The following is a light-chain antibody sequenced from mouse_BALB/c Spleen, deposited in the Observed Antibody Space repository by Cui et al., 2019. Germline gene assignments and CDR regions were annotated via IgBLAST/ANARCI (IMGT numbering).Light chain of an antibody. Sequence: DIVLTHSPASLAGCLGQRATKACMASETVDSYGNSFMHWYQQKPGPPPKILITRDPNLEAGIPARFSGSGSRTDFTLTIVPVEADDVATYYCQQSNEDLWTFGGGTKLEIK. CDR2: RDP. CDR3: QQSNEDLWT. J-gene: IGKJ1*01. V-gene: IGKV3-5*01. CDR1: ETVDSYGNSF.